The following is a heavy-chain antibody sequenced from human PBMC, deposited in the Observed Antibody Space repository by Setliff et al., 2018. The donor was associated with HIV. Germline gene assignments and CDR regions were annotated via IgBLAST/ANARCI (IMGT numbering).Heavy chain of an antibody. CDR2: IYTSGST. V-gene: IGHV4-4*07. J-gene: IGHJ5*02. Sequence: PSETLSLTCTVSGGSISSYYWSWIRQPAGKGLEWIGRIYTSGSTNYNPSLKSRVTMSVDTSKNQFSLKLSSVTAADTAVYYCARDNYQLYYYDSSGYMSWFDPWGQGTLVTVSS. CDR1: GGSISSYY. CDR3: ARDNYQLYYYDSSGYMSWFDP. D-gene: IGHD3-22*01.